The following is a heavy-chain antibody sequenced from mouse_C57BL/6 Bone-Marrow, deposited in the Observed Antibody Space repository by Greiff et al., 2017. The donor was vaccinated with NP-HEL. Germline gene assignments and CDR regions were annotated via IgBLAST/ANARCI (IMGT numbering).Heavy chain of an antibody. CDR2: IYPGSGNT. Sequence: VQLQQSGAELVRPGASVKLSCKASGYTFTDYYINWVKQRPGQGLEWIARIYPGSGNTYYNEKFKGKATLTAEKSSSTAYMQLSSLTSEDSAVYFCARGGIYYYGSSPTFYAMDYWGQGTSVTVSS. J-gene: IGHJ4*01. V-gene: IGHV1-76*01. CDR3: ARGGIYYYGSSPTFYAMDY. CDR1: GYTFTDYY. D-gene: IGHD1-1*01.